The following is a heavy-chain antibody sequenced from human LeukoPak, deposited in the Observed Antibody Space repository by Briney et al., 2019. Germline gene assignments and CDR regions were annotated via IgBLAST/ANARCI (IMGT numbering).Heavy chain of an antibody. CDR3: ARGASLLPAAIIVY. J-gene: IGHJ4*02. CDR1: GGSISSGSYY. Sequence: PSETLSLTCTVSGGSISSGSYYWSWIRQPAGKGLEWLGRIYTSGSADYNPSLKSRVTISVDTSKNQFSLKLSSVTAADTAVYYCARGASLLPAAIIVYWGQRTLVTVSS. D-gene: IGHD2-2*02. V-gene: IGHV4-61*02. CDR2: IYTSGSA.